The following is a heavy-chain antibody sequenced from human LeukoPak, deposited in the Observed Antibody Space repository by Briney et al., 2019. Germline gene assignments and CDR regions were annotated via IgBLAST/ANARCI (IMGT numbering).Heavy chain of an antibody. D-gene: IGHD3-16*01. J-gene: IGHJ4*02. V-gene: IGHV3-66*01. CDR3: AREPPGGGFDY. CDR2: VYSGGNT. CDR1: GFTSSSYA. Sequence: GGSLRLSCSASGFTSSSYAMHWVRQAPGKGLEWVSVVYSGGNTYYADSVKGRFTISRDNSKNTLYLQMNSLRAEDTAVYYCAREPPGGGFDYWGQGTLVTVSS.